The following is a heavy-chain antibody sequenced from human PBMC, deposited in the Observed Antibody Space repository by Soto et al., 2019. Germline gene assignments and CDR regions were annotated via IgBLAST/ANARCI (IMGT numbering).Heavy chain of an antibody. CDR2: ISSSSSTI. Sequence: GGSLRLSCAASGFTFSSYSMNWVRQAPGKGLEWVSYISSSSSTIYYADSVKGRFTISRDNAKNSLYLQMNSLRAEDTAVYYCARDIAAAGTPWFDPWGQGTLVTVSS. J-gene: IGHJ5*02. V-gene: IGHV3-48*01. D-gene: IGHD6-13*01. CDR1: GFTFSSYS. CDR3: ARDIAAAGTPWFDP.